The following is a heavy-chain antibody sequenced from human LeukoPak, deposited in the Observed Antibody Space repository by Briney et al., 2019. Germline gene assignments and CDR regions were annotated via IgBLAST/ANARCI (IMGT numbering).Heavy chain of an antibody. D-gene: IGHD3-22*01. J-gene: IGHJ4*02. V-gene: IGHV4-59*10. CDR3: ARGGLWGDSSGYYN. Sequence: TSETLSLTCAVYGGSFSGYYWSWIRQPAGKGLEWIGRIYTSGSTNYNPSLKSRVTISVDTSKNQFSLKLSSVTAADTAVYYCARGGLWGDSSGYYNWGQGTLVTVSS. CDR1: GGSFSGYY. CDR2: IYTSGST.